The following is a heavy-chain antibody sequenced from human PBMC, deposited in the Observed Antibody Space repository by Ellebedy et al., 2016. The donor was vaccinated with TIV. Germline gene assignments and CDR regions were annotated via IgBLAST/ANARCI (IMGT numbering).Heavy chain of an antibody. V-gene: IGHV3-30*18. CDR1: GLTFSNYG. D-gene: IGHD2/OR15-2a*01. CDR3: AKAHEKYFEF. J-gene: IGHJ4*02. Sequence: PGGSLRLSCEASGLTFSNYGFHWVRQAPGKGLEWVVGIADNGNHKLYADSVKGRFTTSRDNSKNTVYLQMDNLGAEDTAVYYCAKAHEKYFEFWGQGAPVTVSS. CDR2: IADNGNHK.